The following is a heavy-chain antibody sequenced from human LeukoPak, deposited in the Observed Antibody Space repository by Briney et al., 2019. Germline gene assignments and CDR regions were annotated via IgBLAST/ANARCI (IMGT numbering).Heavy chain of an antibody. V-gene: IGHV1-2*02. Sequence: ASVKVSCKASGYTFTGYYMHWVRQAPGQGLEWMGWINPNSGGTNYAQKFQGRVTMTRDTSISTAYMELSRLRSDDTAVYYCARLTYYDFWSGYNYAFDIWGQGTMVTVSS. J-gene: IGHJ3*02. CDR3: ARLTYYDFWSGYNYAFDI. D-gene: IGHD3-3*01. CDR1: GYTFTGYY. CDR2: INPNSGGT.